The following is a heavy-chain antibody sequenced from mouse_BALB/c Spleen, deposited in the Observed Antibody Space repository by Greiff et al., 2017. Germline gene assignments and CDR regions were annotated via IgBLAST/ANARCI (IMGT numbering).Heavy chain of an antibody. D-gene: IGHD2-4*01. Sequence: EVKLVESGGGLVQPGGSRKLSCAASGFTFSSFGMHWVRQAPEKGLEWVAYISSGSSTIYYADTVKGRFTIFRDNPKNTLFLQMTSLRSEDTAMYYCARGRTMITSWYFDVWGAGTTVTVSS. J-gene: IGHJ1*01. V-gene: IGHV5-17*02. CDR3: ARGRTMITSWYFDV. CDR2: ISSGSSTI. CDR1: GFTFSSFG.